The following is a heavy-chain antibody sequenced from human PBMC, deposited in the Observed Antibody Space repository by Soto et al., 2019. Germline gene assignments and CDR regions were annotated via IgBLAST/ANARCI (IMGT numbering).Heavy chain of an antibody. Sequence: SETLSLTCAVYGGSFSGYYWSWIRQPPGKGLEWIGEINHSGSTNYNPSLKSRVTISVDTSKNQFSLKLSSVTAADTAVYYCARAKEFGYYGSGYNWFDPWGQGTXVTVSS. D-gene: IGHD3-10*01. V-gene: IGHV4-34*01. CDR3: ARAKEFGYYGSGYNWFDP. J-gene: IGHJ5*02. CDR1: GGSFSGYY. CDR2: INHSGST.